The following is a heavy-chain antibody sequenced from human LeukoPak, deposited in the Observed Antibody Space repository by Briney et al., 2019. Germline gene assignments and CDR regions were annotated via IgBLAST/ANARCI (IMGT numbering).Heavy chain of an antibody. Sequence: GGSLRLSCAASGFTFSSYSMNWVRQAPGKGLEWVSSISSSSSYIYYADSVKGRFTISRDNAKNSLYLQMNSLRAEDTAVYYCARAQWDYDSSSPRYWGQGTLVTVSS. CDR1: GFTFSSYS. CDR3: ARAQWDYDSSSPRY. J-gene: IGHJ4*02. D-gene: IGHD3-22*01. V-gene: IGHV3-21*01. CDR2: ISSSSSYI.